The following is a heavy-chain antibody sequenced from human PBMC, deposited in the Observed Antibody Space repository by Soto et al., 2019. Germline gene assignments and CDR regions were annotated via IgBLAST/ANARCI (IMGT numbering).Heavy chain of an antibody. CDR3: ARALPRSSGYSYGALDY. V-gene: IGHV1-46*01. Sequence: QVQLVKSGAEVQKPGASVKVSCKASGYTFTNYYMHWVRQAPGQGLEWMGIFNPSGTSTTYAQKFQGRVTITRDTSPRTVYMELNSLRSDDTAVYYWARALPRSSGYSYGALDYWGQGTLVTVSS. CDR1: GYTFTNYY. D-gene: IGHD5-18*01. CDR2: FNPSGTST. J-gene: IGHJ4*02.